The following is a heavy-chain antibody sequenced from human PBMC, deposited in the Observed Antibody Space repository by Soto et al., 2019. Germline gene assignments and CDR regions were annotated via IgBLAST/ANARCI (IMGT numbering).Heavy chain of an antibody. Sequence: SETLSLTCTVSGGSISSYYWSWIRQPPGKGLEWIGYIHYSGSTNYNPSLKSRVTISLDTSKNQFSLKLTSVTAADTAIYYCATNGYNYPNWFDPWGQGALVTVSS. V-gene: IGHV4-59*01. J-gene: IGHJ5*02. CDR2: IHYSGST. D-gene: IGHD3-22*01. CDR3: ATNGYNYPNWFDP. CDR1: GGSISSYY.